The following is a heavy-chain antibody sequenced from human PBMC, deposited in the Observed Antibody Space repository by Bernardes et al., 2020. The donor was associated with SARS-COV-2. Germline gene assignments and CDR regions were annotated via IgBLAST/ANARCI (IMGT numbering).Heavy chain of an antibody. CDR1: GFTFSSSD. J-gene: IGHJ3*02. CDR3: ARAHFYYGSGSYYAFDI. Sequence: VGALILSCAASGFTFSSSDMHWVRQATGQGLEWVSAIGTAGDTYYPGSVKGRFTISRENAKNSLYLQMNSLRAGDTAVYYCARAHFYYGSGSYYAFDIWGQGTMVTVTS. CDR2: IGTAGDT. D-gene: IGHD3-10*01. V-gene: IGHV3-13*01.